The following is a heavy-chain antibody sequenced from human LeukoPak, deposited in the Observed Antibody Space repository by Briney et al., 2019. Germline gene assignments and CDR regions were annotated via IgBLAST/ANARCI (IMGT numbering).Heavy chain of an antibody. D-gene: IGHD4-17*01. J-gene: IGHJ4*02. Sequence: ASVKVSCKASGGTFSSYAISWVRQAPGQGLEWMGGIIPIFGTANYAQKFQGRVTITADKSTSTAYMELSSLRSEDTAVYYCARETTVTAYFDYWGQGTLVTVSS. V-gene: IGHV1-69*06. CDR3: ARETTVTAYFDY. CDR1: GGTFSSYA. CDR2: IIPIFGTA.